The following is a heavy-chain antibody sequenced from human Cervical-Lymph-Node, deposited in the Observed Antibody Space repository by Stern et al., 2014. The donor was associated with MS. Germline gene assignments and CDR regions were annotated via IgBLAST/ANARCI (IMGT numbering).Heavy chain of an antibody. J-gene: IGHJ6*02. CDR3: ARSDSYYYYGMDV. D-gene: IGHD3-22*01. CDR1: GGSISSGSYY. CDR2: IYTSGST. V-gene: IGHV4-61*02. Sequence: VQLVESGPGLVKPSQTLSLTCTVSGGSISSGSYYWSWIRQPAGKGLEWIGRIYTSGSTNYNPSLKSRVTISLDTSKNHFSLKLGSVTAADTAVYYCARSDSYYYYGMDVWGQGTTVTVSS.